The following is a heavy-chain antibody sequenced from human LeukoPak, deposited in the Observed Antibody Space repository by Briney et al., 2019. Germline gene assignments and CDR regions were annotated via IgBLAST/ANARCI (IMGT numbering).Heavy chain of an antibody. Sequence: ASVKVSCKASGYTFTSYAMHWVRQAPGQRLEWMGWINAGNGNTKYSQKFQGRVTITRDTSASTAYMELSSLRSEDTAVYYCARSQTAMVRYYFDYWGQGTLVTVSS. CDR3: ARSQTAMVRYYFDY. J-gene: IGHJ4*02. CDR1: GYTFTSYA. D-gene: IGHD5-18*01. V-gene: IGHV1-3*01. CDR2: INAGNGNT.